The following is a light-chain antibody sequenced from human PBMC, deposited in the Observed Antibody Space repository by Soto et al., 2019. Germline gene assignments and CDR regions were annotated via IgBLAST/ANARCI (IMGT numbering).Light chain of an antibody. CDR3: QQFNIYPYT. CDR1: QNIRNW. Sequence: GDSVTITCRASQNIRNWLAWYQQTPGKAPKLLIYRGSSLQSGVPSRFSGSGSGTEFTLTIVSLQPDDFAVYFCQQFNIYPYTFGQGTKLEIK. CDR2: RGS. J-gene: IGKJ2*01. V-gene: IGKV1-5*03.